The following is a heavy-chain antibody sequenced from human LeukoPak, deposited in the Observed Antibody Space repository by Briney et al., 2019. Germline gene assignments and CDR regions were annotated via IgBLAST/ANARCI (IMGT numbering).Heavy chain of an antibody. D-gene: IGHD3-10*01. CDR3: ARDSDWRGESGNFDY. Sequence: ASVKVSCRASGYTFTGYYMHWVRQAPGQGLEWMGRINPNSGGTNYAQKFQGRVTMTRDTSISTAYMELSRLRSDDTAVYYCARDSDWRGESGNFDYWGQGTLVTVSS. J-gene: IGHJ4*02. CDR1: GYTFTGYY. CDR2: INPNSGGT. V-gene: IGHV1-2*06.